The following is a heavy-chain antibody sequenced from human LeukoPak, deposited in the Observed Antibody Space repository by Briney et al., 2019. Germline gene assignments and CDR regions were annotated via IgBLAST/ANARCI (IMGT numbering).Heavy chain of an antibody. CDR2: IYYSGST. CDR3: ARGRRDYSNYAAWFDP. CDR1: GGSISSGDYY. V-gene: IGHV4-30-4*01. D-gene: IGHD4-11*01. J-gene: IGHJ5*02. Sequence: PSQTLSLTCTVSGGSISSGDYYWSWIRQPPGKGLEWIGYIYYSGSTYYNPSLKSRVTISVDTSKNQFSLKLSSVTAADTAVYYCARGRRDYSNYAAWFDPWGQGTLVTVSS.